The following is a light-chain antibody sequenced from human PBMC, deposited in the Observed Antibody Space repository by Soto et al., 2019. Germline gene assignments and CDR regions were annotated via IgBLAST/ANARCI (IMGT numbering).Light chain of an antibody. J-gene: IGLJ2*01. CDR2: DSN. V-gene: IGLV1-51*01. Sequence: QSVLTQPPSVSAAPGQKVTISCSGSSSNIGNNYVSRYQQLAGTAPKLLIYDSNKRFSGIPDRFSGSKSGSSATLGITGLQTGDEADYYCGTWDSSLSAVVFGGGTKLTVL. CDR1: SSNIGNNY. CDR3: GTWDSSLSAVV.